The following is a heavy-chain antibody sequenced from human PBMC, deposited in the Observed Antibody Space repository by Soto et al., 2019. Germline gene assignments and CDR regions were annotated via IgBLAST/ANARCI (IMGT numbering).Heavy chain of an antibody. CDR1: GYTFTTYI. CDR2: INAGNGHT. CDR3: ARGSLWFGDLLPIDY. J-gene: IGHJ4*02. D-gene: IGHD3-10*01. V-gene: IGHV1-3*01. Sequence: ASVKVSCKASGYTFTTYIIHWVRQAPRQRLEWMGWINAGNGHTKYSRKFQGRVTITRDTPASTAYMELSSLRSEDTAVYYCARGSLWFGDLLPIDYWGQGTQVTVSS.